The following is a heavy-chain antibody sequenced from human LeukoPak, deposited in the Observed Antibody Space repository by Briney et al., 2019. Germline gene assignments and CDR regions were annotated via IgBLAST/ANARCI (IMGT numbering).Heavy chain of an antibody. D-gene: IGHD6-19*01. V-gene: IGHV1-69*13. J-gene: IGHJ4*02. CDR1: GGTFSSYA. Sequence: SVKVSCKASGGTFSSYAISWVRQAPGQGLEWMGGIIPIFGTANYAQKFQGRVTITADESTSTAYMELSSLRSEDTAVYYCARGAVAEMYYFDYWGQGTLVTVSS. CDR2: IIPIFGTA. CDR3: ARGAVAEMYYFDY.